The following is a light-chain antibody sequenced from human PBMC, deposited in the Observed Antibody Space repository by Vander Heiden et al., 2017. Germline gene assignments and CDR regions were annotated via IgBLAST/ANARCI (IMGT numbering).Light chain of an antibody. Sequence: QSVVTQPPSASGTPGHRVTVSCSGISSNIGGHPVNWYQQLPGTAPNLLIYNTNQRPSGVTDRFSGSKSGASASLAISGLQSEDEADYYCATWDDNVNGWVFGGGTKVTVL. CDR2: NTN. CDR1: SSNIGGHP. CDR3: ATWDDNVNGWV. V-gene: IGLV1-44*01. J-gene: IGLJ3*02.